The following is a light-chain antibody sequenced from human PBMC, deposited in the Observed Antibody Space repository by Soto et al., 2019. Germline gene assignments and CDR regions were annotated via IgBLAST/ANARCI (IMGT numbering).Light chain of an antibody. Sequence: SVLTQPASVSRSPGQSVTISCTGTSSDVGAYKYVSWYQQHPGKAPKLMIYEVSNRPSGVSNRFSGSKSGNTASLTISGLQADDEADYYCNSYAGDIIRFVFGTGTKVTVL. CDR1: SSDVGAYKY. J-gene: IGLJ1*01. CDR2: EVS. CDR3: NSYAGDIIRFV. V-gene: IGLV2-14*01.